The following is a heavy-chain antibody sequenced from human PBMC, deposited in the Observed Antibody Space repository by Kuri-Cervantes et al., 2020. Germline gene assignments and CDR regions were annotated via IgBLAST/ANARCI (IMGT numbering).Heavy chain of an antibody. CDR3: ARGGLRYVDW. CDR2: IYYSGST. Sequence: SETLSLTCTVSGGSVSSSSYYWGWIRQPPGKGLEWIGSIYYSGSTYYNPSLKSRVTISVDTSKNQFSLKLSSVTAADTAVYYCARGGLRYVDWWGQGTLVTVSS. CDR1: GGSVSSSSYY. J-gene: IGHJ4*02. D-gene: IGHD3-9*01. V-gene: IGHV4-39*07.